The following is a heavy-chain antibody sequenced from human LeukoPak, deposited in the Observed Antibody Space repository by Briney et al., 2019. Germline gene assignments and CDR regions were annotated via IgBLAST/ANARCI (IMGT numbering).Heavy chain of an antibody. CDR1: GFTFSSYA. Sequence: GGSLRLSCAASGFTFSSYAMSWVRQAPGKGLEWVSAISGSGGSTYYADSVKGRFTISRDNSKNTLYLQMNSLRAEDTAVYYCARSDGSGPYYYGMDVWGQGTTVTVSS. D-gene: IGHD3-10*01. J-gene: IGHJ6*02. CDR3: ARSDGSGPYYYGMDV. CDR2: ISGSGGST. V-gene: IGHV3-23*01.